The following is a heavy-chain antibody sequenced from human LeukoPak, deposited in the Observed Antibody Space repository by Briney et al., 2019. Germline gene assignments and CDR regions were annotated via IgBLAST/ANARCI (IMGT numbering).Heavy chain of an antibody. V-gene: IGHV5-51*01. CDR3: ARQSRDGSKTRGYYFDY. CDR2: IYPGDSDT. Sequence: GESLKISCKGSNYSFTNYWIGWVRQMPGKGLEWMGIIYPGDSDTRYSPSFQGQVTISADKSISTVYLQWSSLKASDTAMYYCARQSRDGSKTRGYYFDYWGPGTQVTVSS. J-gene: IGHJ4*02. CDR1: NYSFTNYW. D-gene: IGHD3-10*01.